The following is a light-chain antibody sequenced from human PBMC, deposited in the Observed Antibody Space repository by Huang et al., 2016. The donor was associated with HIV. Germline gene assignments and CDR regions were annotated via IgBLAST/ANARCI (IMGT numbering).Light chain of an antibody. J-gene: IGKJ2*01. Sequence: EIVMTQSPATLSLSPGERATLSCRSSQSVNSKVAGDQQKPGQAPRLLLYGSATRATGVPGRFSGSGSGREFTLTISSLQSEDFAVYYCQQYSKWPPNTFGQGTKLESK. CDR1: QSVNSK. CDR2: GSA. CDR3: QQYSKWPPNT. V-gene: IGKV3-15*01.